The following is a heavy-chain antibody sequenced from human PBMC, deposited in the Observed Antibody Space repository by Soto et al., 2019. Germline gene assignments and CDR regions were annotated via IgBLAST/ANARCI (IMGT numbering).Heavy chain of an antibody. J-gene: IGHJ4*02. V-gene: IGHV1-18*01. CDR1: GYTFNSYG. Sequence: QVQLVQSGAEVKKPGASVKVSCKASGYTFNSYGISWVRQAPGQGLEWMGWISADNDNTNYAQNLQGRVTRTTDTSTSTAYMALRSQRSDDTAVYYGARESPPADYWCEGDLVTV. CDR3: ARESPPADY. CDR2: ISADNDNT.